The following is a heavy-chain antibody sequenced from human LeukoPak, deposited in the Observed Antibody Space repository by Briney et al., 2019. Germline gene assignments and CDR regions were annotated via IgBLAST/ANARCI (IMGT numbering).Heavy chain of an antibody. CDR1: GYSFTSYW. D-gene: IGHD3-10*01. V-gene: IGHV5-51*01. Sequence: GESLKISCKGSGYSFTSYWIGWVRQMPGKGLEWMGIIYPGDSDTIYSPSFQGQVTISVDKSISTAYLQWSSLKASDTAMYYCARLTYYYGSGSYWPGYFDYWGQGTLVTVSS. CDR3: ARLTYYYGSGSYWPGYFDY. J-gene: IGHJ4*02. CDR2: IYPGDSDT.